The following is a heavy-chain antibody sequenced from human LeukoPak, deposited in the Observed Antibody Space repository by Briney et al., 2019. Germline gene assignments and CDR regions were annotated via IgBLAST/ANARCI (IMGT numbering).Heavy chain of an antibody. Sequence: GGSLRLSCAASGFTFGNAWMTWVRQAPGKGLEWVANIREDGSEKYYVDSVKGRFTISRDNAKNSLYLQMNSLRAEDTAVYYCARGPSGYHNTGGQGTLVTVSS. D-gene: IGHD5-12*01. CDR1: GFTFGNAW. V-gene: IGHV3-7*01. CDR2: IREDGSEK. J-gene: IGHJ4*02. CDR3: ARGPSGYHNT.